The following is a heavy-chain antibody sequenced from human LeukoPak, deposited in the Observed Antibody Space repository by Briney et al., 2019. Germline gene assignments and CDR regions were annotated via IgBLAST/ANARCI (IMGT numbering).Heavy chain of an antibody. CDR1: GFTFSSYG. CDR2: ISYDGSNK. D-gene: IGHD1-26*01. CDR3: AKNPGGSYSGTMDV. Sequence: GGSLRLSCGASGFTFSSYGMHWVRQAPGKGLEWVAVISYDGSNKYYADSVKGRFTISRDNSKNTLYLQMNSLRAEDTAVYYCAKNPGGSYSGTMDVWGQGTTVTVSS. J-gene: IGHJ6*02. V-gene: IGHV3-30*18.